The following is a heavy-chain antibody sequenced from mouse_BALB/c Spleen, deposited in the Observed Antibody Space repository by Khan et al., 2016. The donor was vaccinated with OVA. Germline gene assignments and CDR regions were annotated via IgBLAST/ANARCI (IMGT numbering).Heavy chain of an antibody. CDR1: GYSITSGYG. CDR3: ARTARIKY. Sequence: EVKLLESGPGLVKPSQSLSLTCTVTGYSITSGYGWNWIRQFPGNKLEWMGYISYSGSTNYNPYLKSRISITRDTSKNQFFLQLNSVTTGDTATYYCARTARIKYWGQGTTLTVSS. V-gene: IGHV3-2*02. D-gene: IGHD1-2*01. CDR2: ISYSGST. J-gene: IGHJ2*01.